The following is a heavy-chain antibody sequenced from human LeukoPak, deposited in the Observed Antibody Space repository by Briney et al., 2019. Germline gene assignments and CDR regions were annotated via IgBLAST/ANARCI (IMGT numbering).Heavy chain of an antibody. J-gene: IGHJ6*03. Sequence: PGESLKISCKASGYSFSTYWIAWVRQMPGKGLEWMGIIYPGDSDTRYSPSFQGQVTISADKSISTAYLQWSSLKASDTALYYCARRTGAASYYYYMDVWGKGTTVTVSS. CDR1: GYSFSTYW. V-gene: IGHV5-51*01. D-gene: IGHD6-13*01. CDR3: ARRTGAASYYYYMDV. CDR2: IYPGDSDT.